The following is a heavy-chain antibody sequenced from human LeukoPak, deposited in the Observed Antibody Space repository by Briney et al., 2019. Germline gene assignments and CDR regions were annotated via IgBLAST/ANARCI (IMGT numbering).Heavy chain of an antibody. J-gene: IGHJ3*02. CDR2: IIPLPDIA. CDR1: GGTFSSYT. D-gene: IGHD5-18*01. V-gene: IGHV1-69*02. Sequence: ASVKVPCKVSGGTFSSYTISWVRQAPGQGLEWMGRIIPLPDIAHYTQKFQGRVTITADKSTSTAYMELNSLTFEDTAVYTCARADTSYMGRSAFHIWGQGTLVTVSS. CDR3: ARADTSYMGRSAFHI.